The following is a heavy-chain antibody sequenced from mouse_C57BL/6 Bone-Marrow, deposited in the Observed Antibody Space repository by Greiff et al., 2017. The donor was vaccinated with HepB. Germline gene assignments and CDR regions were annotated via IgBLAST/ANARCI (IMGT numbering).Heavy chain of an antibody. CDR3: VREEDYYGNPYYYAMDY. D-gene: IGHD2-1*01. V-gene: IGHV10-3*01. CDR2: IRSKSSNYAT. Sequence: EVHLVESGGGLVQPKGSLKLSCAASGFTFNTYAMHWVRQAPGKGLEWVARIRSKSSNYATYYADSVKDRFTISRDDSQSMLYLQMNNLKTEDTAMYYCVREEDYYGNPYYYAMDYWGQGTSVTVSS. J-gene: IGHJ4*01. CDR1: GFTFNTYA.